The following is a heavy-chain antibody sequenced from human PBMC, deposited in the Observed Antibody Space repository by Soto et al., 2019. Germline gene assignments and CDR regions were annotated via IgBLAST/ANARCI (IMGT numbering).Heavy chain of an antibody. CDR2: ISRSGSTI. Sequence: EVQLVESGGGLVQPGGSLRLSCAASGFTFSSYEMNWVRQAPGKGLEWVSYISRSGSTIYYADSVKGRFTISRDNAKNPLSLQRHSLRAEDTAVYYCARVGLFPEDIVVVVAATHFDYWGQGTLVTVSS. J-gene: IGHJ4*02. V-gene: IGHV3-48*03. CDR1: GFTFSSYE. D-gene: IGHD2-15*01. CDR3: ARVGLFPEDIVVVVAATHFDY.